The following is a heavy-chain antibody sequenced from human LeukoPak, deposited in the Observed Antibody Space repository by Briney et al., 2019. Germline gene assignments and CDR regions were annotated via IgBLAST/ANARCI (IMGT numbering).Heavy chain of an antibody. V-gene: IGHV1-46*01. Sequence: ASVKVSCKASGYTFTSYYMHWVRQAPGQGLEWMGIINPSGGSTSYAQKFQGRVTMTRDTSTSTVYMELSSLRSEDTAVYYCAREAAKYYDFWSGYYNRFDYWGQGTLVTVSS. D-gene: IGHD3-3*01. J-gene: IGHJ4*02. CDR1: GYTFTSYY. CDR3: AREAAKYYDFWSGYYNRFDY. CDR2: INPSGGST.